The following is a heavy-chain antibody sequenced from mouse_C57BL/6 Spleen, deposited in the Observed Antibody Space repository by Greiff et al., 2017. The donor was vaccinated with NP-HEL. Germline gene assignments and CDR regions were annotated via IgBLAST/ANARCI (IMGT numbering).Heavy chain of an antibody. CDR2: IYPGSGST. Sequence: VQLQQPGAELVKPGASVKMSCKASGYTFTSYWITWVKQRPGQGLEWIGDIYPGSGSTNYNEKFKSKATLTVDTSSSTAYMQLSSLTSEDAAVYYCARDGSSYVDFDYWGQGTTRTVAS. CDR3: ARDGSSYVDFDY. D-gene: IGHD1-1*01. J-gene: IGHJ2*01. CDR1: GYTFTSYW. V-gene: IGHV1-55*01.